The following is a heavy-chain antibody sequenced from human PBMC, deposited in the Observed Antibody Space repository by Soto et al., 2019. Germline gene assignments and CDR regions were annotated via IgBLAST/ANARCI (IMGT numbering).Heavy chain of an antibody. V-gene: IGHV3-30-3*01. CDR1: GFTFSSYA. CDR3: ARGGGSYNNYYCYGMDV. D-gene: IGHD3-10*01. CDR2: ISYDGSNK. Sequence: QVQLVESGGGVVQPGRSLRLSCAASGFTFSSYAMHWVRQAPGKGLEWVAVISYDGSNKYYADSVKGRFTISRDNSKNTLYLQMNSLRAEDTAVYYCARGGGSYNNYYCYGMDVWGQGTTVTVSS. J-gene: IGHJ6*02.